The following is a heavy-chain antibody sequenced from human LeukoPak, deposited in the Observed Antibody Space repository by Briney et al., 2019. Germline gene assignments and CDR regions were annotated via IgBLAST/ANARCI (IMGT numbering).Heavy chain of an antibody. CDR2: VYYSGRT. D-gene: IGHD2-15*01. V-gene: IGHV4-39*01. Sequence: SETLSLTCTVSGGSISSSSYYWGWIRQPPGKELQWIASVYYSGRTNYSPSLKIRVTISVDTSEKQFSLQLNSVTAADTAVYYCARQGSAYYFDFWGQGLLVTVSS. CDR1: GGSISSSSYY. J-gene: IGHJ4*02. CDR3: ARQGSAYYFDF.